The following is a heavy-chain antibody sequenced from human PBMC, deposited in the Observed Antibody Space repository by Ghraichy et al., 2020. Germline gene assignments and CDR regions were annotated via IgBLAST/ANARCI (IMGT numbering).Heavy chain of an antibody. CDR3: ARHGPYYYDSSGYYQPSDAFDI. V-gene: IGHV4-39*01. Sequence: SETLSLTCTVSGGSISSSSYYWGWIRQPPGKGLEWIGSIYYSGSTYYNPSLKSRVTISVDTSKNQFSLKLSSVTAADTAVYYCARHGPYYYDSSGYYQPSDAFDIWGQGTMVTVSS. CDR2: IYYSGST. CDR1: GGSISSSSYY. D-gene: IGHD3-22*01. J-gene: IGHJ3*02.